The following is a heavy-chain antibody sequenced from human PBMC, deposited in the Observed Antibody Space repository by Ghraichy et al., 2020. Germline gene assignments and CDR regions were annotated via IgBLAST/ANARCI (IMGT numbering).Heavy chain of an antibody. J-gene: IGHJ3*02. Sequence: GGSLRLSCAASGFSFSNYNMNWVRQAPGKGLEWVSSISSSSRNIYYADSVKGRFTISRDNAKNSLYLQMNSLRVEDTAMYYCARDSAFDIWGQGTMVTVSS. CDR3: ARDSAFDI. CDR1: GFSFSNYN. CDR2: ISSSSRNI. V-gene: IGHV3-21*06.